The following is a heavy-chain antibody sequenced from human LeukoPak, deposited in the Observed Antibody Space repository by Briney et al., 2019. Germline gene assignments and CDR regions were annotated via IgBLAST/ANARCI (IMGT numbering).Heavy chain of an antibody. Sequence: PGGSLRLSCAASGFTFSSYAMHWVHQAPGKGLEYVSAISSNGGSTYYANSVKGRFTISRDNSKNTLYLQMGSLRAEDTAVYYCARDLYPSMYYDILTGYPLDYWGQRTLVTVSS. D-gene: IGHD3-9*01. V-gene: IGHV3-64*01. CDR2: ISSNGGST. J-gene: IGHJ4*02. CDR3: ARDLYPSMYYDILTGYPLDY. CDR1: GFTFSSYA.